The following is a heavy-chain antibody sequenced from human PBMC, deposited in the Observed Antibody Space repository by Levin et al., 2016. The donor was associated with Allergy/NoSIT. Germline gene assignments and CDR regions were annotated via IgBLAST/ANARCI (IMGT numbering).Heavy chain of an antibody. J-gene: IGHJ6*01. CDR3: AKEMTLLRVGRPSSYYSGLDV. V-gene: IGHV3-23*01. CDR2: INGRGGTV. Sequence: GESLKISCAASGFTFSSHPMTWLRQAPGKGLEWVSTINGRGGTVDYADSVRGRFTISRDNSRNRVFLQVSDLRVDDTATYFCAKEMTLLRVGRPSSYYSGLDVWGQGTTVSVSS. D-gene: IGHD2-15*01. CDR1: GFTFSSHP.